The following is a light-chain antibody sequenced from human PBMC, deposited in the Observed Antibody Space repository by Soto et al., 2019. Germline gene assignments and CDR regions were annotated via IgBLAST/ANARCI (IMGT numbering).Light chain of an antibody. CDR2: GAS. J-gene: IGKJ2*01. V-gene: IGKV3-20*01. Sequence: EIVLTQSPGTLSLSPGKRATVSCRASQTINSGYLAWYQQRPGQAPRLLIYGASNRAAGIPDRFSGSGSGTDFTLTISRLEPEDFAMYYCQQYGSSAYTFGQGTNLEI. CDR3: QQYGSSAYT. CDR1: QTINSGY.